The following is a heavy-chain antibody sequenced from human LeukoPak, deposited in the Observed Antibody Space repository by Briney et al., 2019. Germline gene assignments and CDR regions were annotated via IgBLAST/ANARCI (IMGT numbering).Heavy chain of an antibody. V-gene: IGHV3-21*01. CDR2: ISSSSSYI. CDR3: AREGYCSSTSCYYYYYMDV. Sequence: GGSLRLSCAASGFTFSSYSMNWVRQAPGKGLEWVSSISSSSSYIYYADSVKGRFSISRDNAKNSLYLQMNSLRAEDTAVYYCAREGYCSSTSCYYYYYMDVWGKGTTVTVSS. CDR1: GFTFSSYS. D-gene: IGHD2-2*01. J-gene: IGHJ6*03.